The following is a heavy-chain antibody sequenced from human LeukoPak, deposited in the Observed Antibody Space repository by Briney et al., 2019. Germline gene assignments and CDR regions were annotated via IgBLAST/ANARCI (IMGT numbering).Heavy chain of an antibody. CDR2: ISSSGSTI. D-gene: IGHD3-22*01. V-gene: IGHV3-11*04. J-gene: IGHJ4*02. CDR3: ARDGGYYDSSGYYLGSFSDYYFDY. CDR1: GFTFSDYY. Sequence: GGSLRLSCAASGFTFSDYYMSWIRQAPGKGLEWVSYISSSGSTIYYADSVKGRFTISRDNAKNSLYLQMNSLRAEDTAVYYCARDGGYYDSSGYYLGSFSDYYFDYWGQGTLVTFSS.